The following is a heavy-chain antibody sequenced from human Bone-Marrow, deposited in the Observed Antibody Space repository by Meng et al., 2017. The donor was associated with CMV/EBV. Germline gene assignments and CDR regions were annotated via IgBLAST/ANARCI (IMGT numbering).Heavy chain of an antibody. V-gene: IGHV3-43D*03. CDR3: AKADHSSGWRDGVDY. Sequence: ETLSLTCAASGFTFDDYAMHWVRQAPGKGLEWVSLISWDGGSTYYADSVKGRFTISRDNSKNSLYLQMNSLRAEDTALHYCAKADHSSGWRDGVDYWGQGTLVTVSS. CDR2: ISWDGGST. D-gene: IGHD6-19*01. J-gene: IGHJ4*02. CDR1: GFTFDDYA.